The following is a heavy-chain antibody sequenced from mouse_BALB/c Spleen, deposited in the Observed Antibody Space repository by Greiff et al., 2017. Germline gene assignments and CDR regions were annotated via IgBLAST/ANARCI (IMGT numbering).Heavy chain of an antibody. D-gene: IGHD4-1*01. CDR3: ARGQELGRFDY. Sequence: EVKLMESGGGLVKPGGSLKLSCAASGFTFSDYYMYWVRQTPEKRLEWVATISDGGSYTYYPDSVKGRFTISRDNAKNNLYLQMSSLKSEDTAMYYCARGQELGRFDYWGQGTTLTVSS. CDR2: ISDGGSYT. J-gene: IGHJ2*01. V-gene: IGHV5-4*02. CDR1: GFTFSDYY.